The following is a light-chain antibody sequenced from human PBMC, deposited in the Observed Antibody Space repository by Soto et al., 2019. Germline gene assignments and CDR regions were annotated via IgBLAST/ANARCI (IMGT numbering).Light chain of an antibody. J-gene: IGLJ2*01. Sequence: QSVLTQPASVSGSPGQSITISCTGTSSDVGGYNYVSWYQQHPGKAPKLMIYDVSNRPSGVSNCFSGSKSGNTASLTISGLQAEDEADYYCSSYTSSSIVVFGGGTKVTVL. CDR3: SSYTSSSIVV. CDR1: SSDVGGYNY. CDR2: DVS. V-gene: IGLV2-14*01.